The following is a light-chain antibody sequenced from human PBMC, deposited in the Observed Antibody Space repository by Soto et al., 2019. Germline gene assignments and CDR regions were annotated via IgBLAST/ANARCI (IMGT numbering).Light chain of an antibody. CDR2: WAS. V-gene: IGKV4-1*01. CDR3: QQYQSLT. J-gene: IGKJ4*01. Sequence: DIVMTQSPASLAVSLGERATIHCKSSQSLLANCNNMNCLAWYQHKPGQPPKMLILWASTRESGVPDRFSGSGSGTDFTLTISSLQAEDAAVYYCQQYQSLTFGGGTKVEIK. CDR1: QSLLANCNNMNC.